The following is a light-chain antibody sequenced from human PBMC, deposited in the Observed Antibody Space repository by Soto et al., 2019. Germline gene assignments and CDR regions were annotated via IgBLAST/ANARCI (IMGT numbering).Light chain of an antibody. CDR3: QQYNNSPIT. V-gene: IGKV3-15*01. Sequence: EIVMTQSPVTLSVSPGERATLSCRASQNVLSNLAWYQQKPGQSPRLLIYGASARDTGIRARFSGSGSGTDFTLTISSLQSEDFALYYCQQYNNSPITFGQGTRLEIK. CDR1: QNVLSN. CDR2: GAS. J-gene: IGKJ5*01.